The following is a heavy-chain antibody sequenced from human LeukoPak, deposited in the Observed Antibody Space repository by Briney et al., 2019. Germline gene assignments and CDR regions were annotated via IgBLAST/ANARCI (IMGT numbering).Heavy chain of an antibody. CDR3: ARGALVKEWSDLYNWFDP. V-gene: IGHV1-8*02. J-gene: IGHJ5*02. Sequence: ASVKVSCKASGYTFTSYGISWVRQAPGQGLEWMGWMNPNSGNTGYAQKFQGRVTMTRNTSISTAYMELSSLRSEDTAVYYCARGALVKEWSDLYNWFDPWGQGTLVTVSS. CDR1: GYTFTSYG. CDR2: MNPNSGNT. D-gene: IGHD3-3*01.